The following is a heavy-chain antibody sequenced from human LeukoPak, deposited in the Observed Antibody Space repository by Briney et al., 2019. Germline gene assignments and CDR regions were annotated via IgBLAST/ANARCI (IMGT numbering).Heavy chain of an antibody. J-gene: IGHJ5*02. CDR1: GGSFSGYY. D-gene: IGHD2-15*01. V-gene: IGHV4-34*01. CDR3: ARARRFRYCSGGSCLNWFDP. Sequence: SETLSLTCAVYGGSFSGYYWSWIRQPPGKGLEWIGEINHSGSTNYNPSLKSRVTISVDTSKNQFSRKLSSVTAADTAVYYCARARRFRYCSGGSCLNWFDPWGQGTLVTVSS. CDR2: INHSGST.